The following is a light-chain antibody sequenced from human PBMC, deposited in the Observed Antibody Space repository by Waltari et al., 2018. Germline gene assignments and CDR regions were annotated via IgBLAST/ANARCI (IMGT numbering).Light chain of an antibody. CDR1: QSLLHSNGNTY. CDR3: MQALQTPFT. J-gene: IGKJ3*01. CDR2: RVS. V-gene: IGKV2-29*02. Sequence: DIVMTQNPLSLHVTPGEPASSSCRSSQSLLHSNGNTYLYWYLQKPGQPPRLLIYRVSNRFSGVPDRFSGSGSGTDFTLKISRVEAEDVGVYYCMQALQTPFTFGPGTKLDIK.